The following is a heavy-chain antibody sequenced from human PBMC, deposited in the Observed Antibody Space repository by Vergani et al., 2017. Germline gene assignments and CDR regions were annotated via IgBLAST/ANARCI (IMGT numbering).Heavy chain of an antibody. CDR1: GGTFSSYT. CDR2: IIPILWIA. Sequence: QVQLVQSGAEVKKPGSSVKVSCKASGGTFSSYTISWVRQAPGQGLEWMGRIIPILWIANYAQKFQGRVTITADKSTSTAYMELSSLRSEDTAVYYCARDWESSGYYQNWFDPWGQGTLVTVSS. J-gene: IGHJ5*02. CDR3: ARDWESSGYYQNWFDP. V-gene: IGHV1-69*08. D-gene: IGHD3-22*01.